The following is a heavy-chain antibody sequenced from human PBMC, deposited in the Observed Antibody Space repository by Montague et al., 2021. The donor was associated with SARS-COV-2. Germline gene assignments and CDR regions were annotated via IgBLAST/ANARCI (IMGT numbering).Heavy chain of an antibody. V-gene: IGHV4-4*07. D-gene: IGHD2-15*01. CDR2: IYASGGT. CDR3: ARGVVAAPPMVDY. J-gene: IGHJ4*02. Sequence: SETLSLTCSVSGEPISGFFWNWTRQPAGKGLEWIGRIYASGGTDYNPSLESRVTMSVDTSKNQFSLKVNSVTAADTAMYYCARGVVAAPPMVDYWGRGTLVTVSS. CDR1: GEPISGFF.